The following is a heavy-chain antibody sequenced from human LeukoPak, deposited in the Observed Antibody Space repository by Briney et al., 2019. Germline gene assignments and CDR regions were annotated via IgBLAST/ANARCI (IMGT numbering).Heavy chain of an antibody. J-gene: IGHJ4*02. D-gene: IGHD5-12*01. Sequence: GRSLRLSCAASGFTFRNYGMHWVRQAPGKGLEWVAVISIDGSEKYYADSVKGRFTISRDNSKNTLYLQMNSLRGDDTAVYYCANPQSRGYDYLDYWGQGSVVTVSS. CDR2: ISIDGSEK. V-gene: IGHV3-30*18. CDR1: GFTFRNYG. CDR3: ANPQSRGYDYLDY.